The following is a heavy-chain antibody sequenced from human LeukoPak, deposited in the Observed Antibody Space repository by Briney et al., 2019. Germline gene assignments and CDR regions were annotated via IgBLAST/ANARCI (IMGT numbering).Heavy chain of an antibody. CDR1: GFTFSSYA. CDR3: ARLGRLGELLIDY. V-gene: IGHV3-23*01. CDR2: ISGSGGST. D-gene: IGHD3-16*01. J-gene: IGHJ4*02. Sequence: GGSLRLSCAASGFTFSSYAMSWVRQAPGKGLEWVSAISGSGGSTYYADSVKGRFTISRDNSKNTLYLQMNSLRAEDTAVYYCARLGRLGELLIDYWGQGTLVTVSS.